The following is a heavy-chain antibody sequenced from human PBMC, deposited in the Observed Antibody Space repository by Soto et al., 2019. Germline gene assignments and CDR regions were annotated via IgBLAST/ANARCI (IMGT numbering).Heavy chain of an antibody. V-gene: IGHV4-59*01. CDR3: AIYASGTYPFFDQ. J-gene: IGHJ4*02. CDR1: GASISSNY. Sequence: PSETLSLTCAVSGASISSNYWNWIRQPPGRGLEWIGFIWDSGTSNYNPSLKSRATISIDTSKNQFSLKLTSVTAADTAVYYCAIYASGTYPFFDQWGRGTLVTVSS. D-gene: IGHD3-10*01. CDR2: IWDSGTS.